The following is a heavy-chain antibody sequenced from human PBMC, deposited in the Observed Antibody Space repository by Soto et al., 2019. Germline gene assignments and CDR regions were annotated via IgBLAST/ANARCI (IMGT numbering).Heavy chain of an antibody. D-gene: IGHD3-16*01. CDR1: GFTFSDYY. Sequence: QVHLEESGGGLVKPGGSLRLSCTASGFTFSDYYMGWIRQAPGKGLEWVSDISNSGRITHHADSVEGRFTISRDNAKNSLYLLMISLRPEDSAIYYCARYHGGGGLILEYWGQVTLVTVSS. CDR2: ISNSGRIT. V-gene: IGHV3-11*01. CDR3: ARYHGGGGLILEY. J-gene: IGHJ4*02.